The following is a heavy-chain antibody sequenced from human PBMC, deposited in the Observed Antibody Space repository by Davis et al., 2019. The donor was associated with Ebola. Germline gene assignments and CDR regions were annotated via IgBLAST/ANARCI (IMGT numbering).Heavy chain of an antibody. D-gene: IGHD2-21*02. CDR3: VRDPALVVTGGGWFFGL. CDR1: GFTFSSYS. V-gene: IGHV3-48*01. J-gene: IGHJ2*01. Sequence: GGSLRLSCVASGFTFSSYSMNWVRQAPGKGLEWVSYISSSSSSIYYVDSVKGRFTISRDNAKNSLYLQMNSLRAEDTAVYYCVRDPALVVTGGGWFFGLWGRGTLVTVSS. CDR2: ISSSSSSI.